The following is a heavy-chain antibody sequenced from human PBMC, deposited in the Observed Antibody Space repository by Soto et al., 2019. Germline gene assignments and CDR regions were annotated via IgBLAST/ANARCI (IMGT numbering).Heavy chain of an antibody. CDR2: ITDSNEIK. J-gene: IGHJ4*02. D-gene: IGHD1-26*01. V-gene: IGHV3-23*01. CDR3: ANRSDVSSRSYDH. CDR1: GFTFSNYA. Sequence: LRLSCAASGFTFSNYAMSWVRQAPGKGLEWVSIITDSNEIKDYAASVKGRFAISRDNSKNTVHLQMNSLRVEDTALYYCANRSDVSSRSYDHWGQGTLVTVSS.